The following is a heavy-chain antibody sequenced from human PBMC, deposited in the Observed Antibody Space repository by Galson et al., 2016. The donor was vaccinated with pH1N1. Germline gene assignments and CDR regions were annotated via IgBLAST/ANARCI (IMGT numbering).Heavy chain of an antibody. CDR1: GGTFTNYA. CDR2: LIPILGTP. CDR3: ARGFSGYDRLEYYQNGMDV. D-gene: IGHD5-12*01. Sequence: SCKASGGTFTNYAINWVRQAPGQGLEWMGGLIPILGTPDYAQTLQGRVTITADENTNTAYMEMSSLRAEDTAVYYCARGFSGYDRLEYYQNGMDVWGQGTTVTVSS. V-gene: IGHV1-69*01. J-gene: IGHJ6*02.